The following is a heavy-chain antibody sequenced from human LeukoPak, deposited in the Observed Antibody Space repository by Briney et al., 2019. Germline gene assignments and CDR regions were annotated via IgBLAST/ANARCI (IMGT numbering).Heavy chain of an antibody. D-gene: IGHD3-3*01. CDR3: ARVFRPSLTVFIIRGAFDI. CDR2: ISGSGGST. CDR1: GFTFSSYA. V-gene: IGHV3-23*01. J-gene: IGHJ3*02. Sequence: GGSLRLSCAASGFTFSSYAMSWVRQAPGKGLEWVSAISGSGGSTYYADSVKGRFTISRDNSKNTLYLQMNSLRAEDTAVYYCARVFRPSLTVFIIRGAFDIWGQGTMVTVSS.